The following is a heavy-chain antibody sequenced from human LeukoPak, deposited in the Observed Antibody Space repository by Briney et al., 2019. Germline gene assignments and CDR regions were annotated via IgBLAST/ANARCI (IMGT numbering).Heavy chain of an antibody. V-gene: IGHV4-4*07. CDR3: ARGRITMVRGVIVATSWFDY. J-gene: IGHJ4*02. CDR2: IYTSGST. Sequence: PSETLSLTCTVSGGSISSYYWSWIRQPAGKGLEWIGRIYTSGSTNYNPSLKSRVTMSVDTSKNQFSLKLSSVTAADTAVYYCARGRITMVRGVIVATSWFDYWGQGTPVTVSS. CDR1: GGSISSYY. D-gene: IGHD3-10*01.